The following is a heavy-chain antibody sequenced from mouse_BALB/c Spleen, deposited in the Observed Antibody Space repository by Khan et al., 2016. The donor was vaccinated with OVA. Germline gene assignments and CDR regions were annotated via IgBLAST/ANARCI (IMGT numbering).Heavy chain of an antibody. V-gene: IGHV5-17*02. J-gene: IGHJ2*01. Sequence: EVKLVEYGGGLVQPGGSRKLSCAASGFTFSRFGMHWVRQAPEKGLEWVAYISSGSSTIYYADTVKGRFTISRDNPKNTLFLQMTSLRSEDTAMYYCARDSNFDYWGQGTTLTVSS. CDR2: ISSGSSTI. CDR1: GFTFSRFG. CDR3: ARDSNFDY.